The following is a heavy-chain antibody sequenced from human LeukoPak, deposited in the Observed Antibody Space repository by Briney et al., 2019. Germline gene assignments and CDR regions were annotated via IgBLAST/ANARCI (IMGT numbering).Heavy chain of an antibody. Sequence: GGSLRLSCAASGFTFSSYWMSWVRQAPGKGLEWVANIKQDGSEKYYVDSVKGRFTISRDNAKNSLYLQMNSLRAEDTAVYYCARDSSLVVPAAIERYFQHWGQGTLVTVSS. J-gene: IGHJ1*01. CDR3: ARDSSLVVPAAIERYFQH. CDR2: IKQDGSEK. V-gene: IGHV3-7*01. D-gene: IGHD2-2*02. CDR1: GFTFSSYW.